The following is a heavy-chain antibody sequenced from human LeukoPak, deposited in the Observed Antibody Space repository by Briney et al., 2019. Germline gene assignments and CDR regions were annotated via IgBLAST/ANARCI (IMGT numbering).Heavy chain of an antibody. J-gene: IGHJ4*02. CDR3: ARAPGWEYDY. CDR2: INHSGST. Sequence: SETLSLTCAVSGGSISSSDWWSWVRQPPGKGLEWIGEINHSGSTNYNPSLKSRVTISVDTSKNQFSLRLSSVTAADTAVYYCARAPGWEYDYWGQGTLVTVSS. V-gene: IGHV4-4*02. D-gene: IGHD1-26*01. CDR1: GGSISSSDW.